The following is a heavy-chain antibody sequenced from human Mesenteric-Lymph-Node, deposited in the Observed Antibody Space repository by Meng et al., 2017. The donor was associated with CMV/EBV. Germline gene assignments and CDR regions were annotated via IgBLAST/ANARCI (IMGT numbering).Heavy chain of an antibody. D-gene: IGHD5-12*01. Sequence: SCAASGCFFTNAWINWVRQAPGKGLEWVGRIKSKTDGGTTDYAAPVKGRFTISRDDSKNTLYLQMNSLKTEDTAVYYCTSLIVATIADWGQGTLVTVSS. CDR2: IKSKTDGGTT. V-gene: IGHV3-15*07. CDR3: TSLIVATIAD. CDR1: GCFFTNAW. J-gene: IGHJ4*02.